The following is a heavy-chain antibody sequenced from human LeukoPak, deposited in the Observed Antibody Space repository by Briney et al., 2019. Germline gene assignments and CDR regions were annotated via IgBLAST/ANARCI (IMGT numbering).Heavy chain of an antibody. CDR1: GFSLNTSGVG. D-gene: IGHD5-24*01. CDR2: IYWDDDK. J-gene: IGHJ4*02. V-gene: IGHV2-5*02. Sequence: SGPTLVNPTQTLTLTCTFSGFSLNTSGVGVGWIRQPPGKALEWLALIYWDDDKRYSLSLKTRLTITKDTSKNQVVLTMTNMDPVDTATYYCAHSRRWLHNPLMGDFDYWGQGTLVTVSS. CDR3: AHSRRWLHNPLMGDFDY.